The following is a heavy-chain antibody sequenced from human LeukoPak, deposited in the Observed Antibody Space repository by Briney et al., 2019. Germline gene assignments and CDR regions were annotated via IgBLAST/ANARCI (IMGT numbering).Heavy chain of an antibody. CDR1: GYSISSGYY. CDR2: IYHSGST. CDR3: ARGSPPNYDYVWGSYRNDAFDI. V-gene: IGHV4-38-2*02. D-gene: IGHD3-16*02. Sequence: SETLSLTCTVSGYSISSGYYWGWIRQPPGKGLEWIGSIYHSGSTNYNPSLKSRVTISVDTSKNQFSLKLSSVTAADTAVYYCARGSPPNYDYVWGSYRNDAFDIWGQGTMVTVSS. J-gene: IGHJ3*02.